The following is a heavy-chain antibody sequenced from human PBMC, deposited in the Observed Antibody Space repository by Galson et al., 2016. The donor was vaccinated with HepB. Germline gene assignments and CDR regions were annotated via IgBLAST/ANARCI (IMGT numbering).Heavy chain of an antibody. D-gene: IGHD3-3*01. V-gene: IGHV4-34*01. Sequence: ETLSLTCGLYGGSFVLYYWTWIRQTPGKGLEWIGEINHSGSAKYSPSLKSRATILVDTSKNQFSLNLSSVTAADTAVYYCARRAYPDFWRSWFDPWGPGTLVTVAS. CDR1: GGSFVLYY. CDR3: ARRAYPDFWRSWFDP. CDR2: INHSGSA. J-gene: IGHJ5*02.